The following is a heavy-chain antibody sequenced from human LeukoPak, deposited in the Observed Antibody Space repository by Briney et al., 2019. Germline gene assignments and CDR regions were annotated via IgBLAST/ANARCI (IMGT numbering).Heavy chain of an antibody. V-gene: IGHV3-23*01. D-gene: IGHD1-1*01. CDR1: GFTFSSYG. CDR2: ISGSGVST. CDR3: AKGGSAGNDAFDI. J-gene: IGHJ3*02. Sequence: QPGGSLRVSCAASGFTFSSYGMSWVRQAPGKGLEWVSAISGSGVSTYYADSVKGRFTISRDNSKNTLYLQMNSLRAEDTAVYYCAKGGSAGNDAFDIWGLGTMVTVSS.